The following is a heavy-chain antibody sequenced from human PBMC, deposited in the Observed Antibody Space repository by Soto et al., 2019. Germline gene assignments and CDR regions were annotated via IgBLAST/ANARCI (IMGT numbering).Heavy chain of an antibody. Sequence: PSETLSLTCTVSGGSISSGDYYWSWIRQPPGKGLEWIGCIYYSGSTYYNPSLKSRVTISVDTSKNQFSLKLSSVTAADTAVYYCARVVHYYGSGSYYWFDPWGQGTLVTVSS. CDR1: GGSISSGDYY. CDR2: IYYSGST. V-gene: IGHV4-30-4*01. J-gene: IGHJ5*02. CDR3: ARVVHYYGSGSYYWFDP. D-gene: IGHD3-10*01.